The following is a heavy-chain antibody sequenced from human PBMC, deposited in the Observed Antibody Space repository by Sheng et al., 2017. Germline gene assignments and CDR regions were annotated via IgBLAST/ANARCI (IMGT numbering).Heavy chain of an antibody. CDR1: GGSISSYY. J-gene: IGHJ5*02. Sequence: QVQLQESGPGLVKPSETLSLTCTVSGGSISSYYWSWIRQPAGKGLEWIGRIYTSGSTNYNPSLKSRVTMSVDTSKNQFSLKLSSVTAADTAVYYCARDRPCEVRFLCWDWFDPWGQGTLVTVSS. CDR3: ARDRPCEVRFLCWDWFDP. V-gene: IGHV4-4*07. CDR2: IYTSGST. D-gene: IGHD3-3*01.